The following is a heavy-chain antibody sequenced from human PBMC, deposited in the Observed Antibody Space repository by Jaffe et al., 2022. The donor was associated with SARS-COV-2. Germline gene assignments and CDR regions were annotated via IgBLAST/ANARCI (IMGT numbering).Heavy chain of an antibody. CDR1: GYTFTSYG. Sequence: QVQLVQSGAEVKKPGASVKVSCKASGYTFTSYGISWVRQAPGQGLEWMGWISAYNGNTNYAQKLQGRVTMTTDTSTSTAYMELRSLRSDDTAVYYCARSDPPSGSYYTYYYYGMDVWGQGTTVTVSS. CDR2: ISAYNGNT. J-gene: IGHJ6*02. V-gene: IGHV1-18*01. D-gene: IGHD1-26*01. CDR3: ARSDPPSGSYYTYYYYGMDV.